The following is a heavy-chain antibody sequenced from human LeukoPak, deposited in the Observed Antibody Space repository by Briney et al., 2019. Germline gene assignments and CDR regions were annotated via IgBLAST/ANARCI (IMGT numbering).Heavy chain of an antibody. Sequence: PGWSLRLSCAASGFTFSSYSMNWVRQAPGKGLEWVSYISSSSTIYYADSVKGRFTISRDNAKNSLYLQMNSLRAEDTAVYYCARGNSNYDFWSGYYTGADYWGQGTLVTVSS. D-gene: IGHD3-3*01. CDR3: ARGNSNYDFWSGYYTGADY. CDR2: ISSSSTI. J-gene: IGHJ4*02. V-gene: IGHV3-48*01. CDR1: GFTFSSYS.